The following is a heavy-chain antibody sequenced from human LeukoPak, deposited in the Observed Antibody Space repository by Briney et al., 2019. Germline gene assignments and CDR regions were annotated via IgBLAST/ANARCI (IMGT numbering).Heavy chain of an antibody. D-gene: IGHD1-26*01. J-gene: IGHJ4*02. Sequence: GASVKVSCKVSGYALTELSMHWVRQAPGKGLEWMGGFDPEDGETIYAQKFQGRVTMTEDTSTDTAYMELSSLRSEDTAVYYCATHVVGVAEIDYWGQGTLVTVSS. CDR1: GYALTELS. V-gene: IGHV1-24*01. CDR2: FDPEDGET. CDR3: ATHVVGVAEIDY.